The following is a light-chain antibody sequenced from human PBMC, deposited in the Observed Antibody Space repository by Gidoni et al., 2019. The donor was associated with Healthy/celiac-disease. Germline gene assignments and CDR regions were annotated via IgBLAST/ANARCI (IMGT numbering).Light chain of an antibody. V-gene: IGKV3-11*01. CDR1: QTISSY. CDR3: QQRRNWPLT. J-gene: IGKJ4*01. Sequence: EFVLTQSPAILSLSPGERATLSWRASQTISSYLAWYQQKPGQAPRLLIYDASNRATGIPARFSGSGSGTDFTLTISSLEPEDFAVYFCQQRRNWPLTFGGGTKVEIK. CDR2: DAS.